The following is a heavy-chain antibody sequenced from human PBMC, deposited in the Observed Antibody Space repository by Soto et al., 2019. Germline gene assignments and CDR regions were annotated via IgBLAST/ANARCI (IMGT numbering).Heavy chain of an antibody. CDR1: GYTFTSFG. CDR2: ISAFNGNT. J-gene: IGHJ4*02. CDR3: ARGGWEPNDF. V-gene: IGHV1-18*01. D-gene: IGHD1-26*01. Sequence: QVHLVQSGAEVKKPGASVKVSCKGSGYTFTSFGITWVRQAPGQGLEWMGWISAFNGNTKYAPKFQDRVTMTTDTSTSTAYMELRSLRSDDTAVYYCARGGWEPNDFWGQGTLVTVSS.